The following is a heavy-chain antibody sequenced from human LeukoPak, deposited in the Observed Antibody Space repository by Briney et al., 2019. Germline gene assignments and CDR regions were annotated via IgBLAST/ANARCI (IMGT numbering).Heavy chain of an antibody. CDR3: AKEKEMATTFYYYYYGMDV. J-gene: IGHJ6*02. D-gene: IGHD5-24*01. V-gene: IGHV3-30*18. CDR2: ISYDGSNK. Sequence: GGSLRLSCAASGFTFSSYGMHWVRQAPGKGLEWVGVISYDGSNKYYADSVKGLFTISRDNSKNTLYLQMNSLRAEDTAVYYCAKEKEMATTFYYYYYGMDVWGQGTTVTVSS. CDR1: GFTFSSYG.